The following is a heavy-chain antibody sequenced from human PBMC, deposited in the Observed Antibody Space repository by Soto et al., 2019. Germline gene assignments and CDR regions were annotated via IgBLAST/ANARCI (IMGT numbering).Heavy chain of an antibody. CDR1: GFTFSSYT. J-gene: IGHJ4*02. CDR2: ISGGGGGT. D-gene: IGHD3-16*02. V-gene: IGHV3-23*01. Sequence: GGSLRLSCAASGFTFSSYTMSWVRQAPGKGLEWVSAISGGGGGTFYADSVKGRFTISRDNSKNTLYLQMNSLRAEDTAIYYCAKQSLDYSDYWGQGTRVTVSS. CDR3: AKQSLDYSDY.